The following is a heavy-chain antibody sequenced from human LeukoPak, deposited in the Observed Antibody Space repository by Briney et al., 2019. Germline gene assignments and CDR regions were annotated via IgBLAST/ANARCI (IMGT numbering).Heavy chain of an antibody. CDR2: INHSGST. V-gene: IGHV4-34*01. Sequence: SETLSLTCAVYGGSFSGYYWSWIRQPPGKGLEWIREINHSGSTNYNPSLKSRVTISVDTSKNQFSLKLSSVTAADTAVYYCARGSGSWWANWFDPWGQGTLVTVSS. CDR1: GGSFSGYY. J-gene: IGHJ5*02. CDR3: ARGSGSWWANWFDP. D-gene: IGHD6-13*01.